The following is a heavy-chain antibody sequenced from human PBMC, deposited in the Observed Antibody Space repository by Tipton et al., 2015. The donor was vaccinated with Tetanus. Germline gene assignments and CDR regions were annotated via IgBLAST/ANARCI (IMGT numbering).Heavy chain of an antibody. J-gene: IGHJ4*02. CDR1: GGSISSGGYY. Sequence: TLSLTCTVSGGSISSGGYYWSWIRQHPGKGLEWIGYIYYSGSTYYNPSLKSRFTISVDTSKNQFYLKLSSVTAADPAVYYCARGGGEKWLAVFDYWGQGTLVTVSS. CDR2: IYYSGST. V-gene: IGHV4-31*03. CDR3: ARGGGEKWLAVFDY. D-gene: IGHD6-19*01.